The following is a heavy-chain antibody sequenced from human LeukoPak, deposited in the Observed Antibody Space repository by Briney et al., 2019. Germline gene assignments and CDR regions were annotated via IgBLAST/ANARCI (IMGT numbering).Heavy chain of an antibody. V-gene: IGHV4-4*07. CDR1: GGSISSYY. Sequence: PSETLSLTCTVSGGSISSYYWSWIRQPAGKGLEWIGRIYSSGSTNYSPSLKSRVTMSVDTSKNQFSLKLSSVTAADTAVYYCAKGSVFGVVEDYWGEGTLDTVSS. D-gene: IGHD3-3*01. CDR2: IYSSGST. J-gene: IGHJ4*02. CDR3: AKGSVFGVVEDY.